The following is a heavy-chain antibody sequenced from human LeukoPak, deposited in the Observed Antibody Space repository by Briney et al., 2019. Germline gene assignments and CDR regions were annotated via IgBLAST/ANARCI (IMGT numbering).Heavy chain of an antibody. CDR2: IYTSGST. CDR3: ARLKCSGGSCYPPSNWFDP. D-gene: IGHD2-15*01. V-gene: IGHV4-4*09. J-gene: IGHJ5*02. CDR1: GGSISSYY. Sequence: PSETLSLTCTVSGGSISSYYWSWIRQPPGKGLEWIGYIYTSGSTNYNPSLKSRVTISVDTSKNQFSLKLSSVTAADTAVYYCARLKCSGGSCYPPSNWFDPWGQGTLVTVSS.